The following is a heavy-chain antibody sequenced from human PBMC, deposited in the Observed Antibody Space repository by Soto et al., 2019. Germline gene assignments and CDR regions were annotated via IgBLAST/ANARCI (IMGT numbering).Heavy chain of an antibody. CDR2: VYRTGST. CDR3: SRLWSY. J-gene: IGHJ4*02. Sequence: QLQLQESGPGLVKPSETLSLTCTVSGGSISSRTYYWGWIRQPPGKGLEWIGNVYRTGSTDYNPSLKSRVTISVDTSKNQFSLKLSSVSAADTAVYYCSRLWSYWGQGTLVTVSS. CDR1: GGSISSRTYY. D-gene: IGHD3-16*01. V-gene: IGHV4-39*01.